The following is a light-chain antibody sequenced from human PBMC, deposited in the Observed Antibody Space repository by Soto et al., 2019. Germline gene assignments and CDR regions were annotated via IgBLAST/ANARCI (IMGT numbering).Light chain of an antibody. CDR2: AAS. J-gene: IGKJ4*01. V-gene: IGKV1-39*01. Sequence: DIEMTQSPSSLSASLGDRVTITCRASQSISNYLNWYQHKPGKAPKLLIYAASRLQSGVPTRFSGSGSGTDFTLTISSLQPDDFATYYCQQSYHTPLTFGGGTKVEIK. CDR3: QQSYHTPLT. CDR1: QSISNY.